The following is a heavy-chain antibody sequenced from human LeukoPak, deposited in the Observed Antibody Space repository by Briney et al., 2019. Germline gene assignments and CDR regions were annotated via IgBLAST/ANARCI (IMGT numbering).Heavy chain of an antibody. Sequence: GGSLRLSCAASGFAVSRNCMTWVRQAPGKGLEWVSVIYNDGSTFYADSVKGRFTISRDNAKNTVYLQMNSLRVEDTAVYYCARGPWDCWGQGTLVTVSS. CDR3: ARGPWDC. CDR2: IYNDGST. V-gene: IGHV3-53*05. CDR1: GFAVSRNC. J-gene: IGHJ4*02.